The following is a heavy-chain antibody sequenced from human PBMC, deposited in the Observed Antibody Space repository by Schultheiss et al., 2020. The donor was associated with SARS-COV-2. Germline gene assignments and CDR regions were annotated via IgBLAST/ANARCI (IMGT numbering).Heavy chain of an antibody. CDR1: GFTVSSNY. CDR2: IYSGGST. J-gene: IGHJ6*03. Sequence: GESLKISCAASGFTVSSNYMSWVRQAPGKGLEWVSVIYSGGSTYYADSVKGRFTISRDNSKNTLYLQMNSLRAEDTAVYYCARDRFGDRGYSYVTYYYYYYMDVWGKGTTVTVSS. CDR3: ARDRFGDRGYSYVTYYYYYYMDV. D-gene: IGHD5-18*01. V-gene: IGHV3-66*01.